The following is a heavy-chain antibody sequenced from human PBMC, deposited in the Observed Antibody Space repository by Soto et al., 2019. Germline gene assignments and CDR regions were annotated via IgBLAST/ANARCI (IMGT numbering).Heavy chain of an antibody. Sequence: GGSLRLSCAASGFTFDDYAMDWVRQAPGKGLEWVSGISWNSGSIGYADSVKGRFTISRDNAKNSLYLQMNSLRAEDTALYYCAKEDSSSWGTYYYYYMEVWGKGTTVTVSS. V-gene: IGHV3-9*01. D-gene: IGHD6-13*01. J-gene: IGHJ6*03. CDR3: AKEDSSSWGTYYYYYMEV. CDR2: ISWNSGSI. CDR1: GFTFDDYA.